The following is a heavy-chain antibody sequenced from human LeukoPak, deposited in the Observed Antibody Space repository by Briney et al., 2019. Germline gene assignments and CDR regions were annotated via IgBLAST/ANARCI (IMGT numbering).Heavy chain of an antibody. CDR2: IKQDGSEK. V-gene: IGHV3-7*01. CDR3: ARDGIAARRGY. CDR1: GFTFSSYW. J-gene: IGHJ4*02. D-gene: IGHD6-6*01. Sequence: PGGSLRLSCAASGFTFSSYWMSWVRQAPGQGLEWVANIKQDGSEKYYVDSVKGRFTISRDNAKNSLYLQMNSLRAEDTAVYYCARDGIAARRGYWGQGTLVTVSS.